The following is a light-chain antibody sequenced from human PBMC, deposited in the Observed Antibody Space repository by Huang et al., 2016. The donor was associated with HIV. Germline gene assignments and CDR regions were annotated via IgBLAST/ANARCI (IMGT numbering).Light chain of an antibody. CDR3: QQYYSTPFP. CDR1: QGISDS. V-gene: IGKV1-NL1*01. J-gene: IGKJ2*01. Sequence: IQVTQSPSSLSASVGDIVTITCRASQGISDSLAWYQQKPGKAPKLLLYGASSLESGVPSRFSGTGSGTDYTLTISSLQPEDVATYYCQQYYSTPFPFGQGTKLEIK. CDR2: GAS.